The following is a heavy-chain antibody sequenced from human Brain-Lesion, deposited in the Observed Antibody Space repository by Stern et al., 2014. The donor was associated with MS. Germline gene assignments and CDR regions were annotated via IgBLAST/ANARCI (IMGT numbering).Heavy chain of an antibody. D-gene: IGHD2-15*01. Sequence: VQLLESGPGLVKPSETLSLTCTVAGGSVSSTSYAWAWIRQPPGKGLEWIGTIYYSGNTYSSPSHSSRLTISLDTSNNQFPLQLSSVTAADTAVYYCAGEEDIRYCSGGSCTGNWFDPWGQGTLVTVSS. CDR1: GGSVSSTSYA. V-gene: IGHV4-39*01. J-gene: IGHJ5*02. CDR3: AGEEDIRYCSGGSCTGNWFDP. CDR2: IYYSGNT.